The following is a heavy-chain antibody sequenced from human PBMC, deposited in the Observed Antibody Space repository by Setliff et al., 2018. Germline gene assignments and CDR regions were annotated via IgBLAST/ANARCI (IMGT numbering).Heavy chain of an antibody. Sequence: GESLKISCKGSGYSFTDYWIGWVRQMPGEGLEWMGIIHPSNSDTVYSPSFQGQVTISADRSITTAYLQWSSLKASDAAIYYCARNRVALYDAFDIWGQGTMVTVSS. CDR1: GYSFTDYW. J-gene: IGHJ3*02. D-gene: IGHD5-12*01. V-gene: IGHV5-51*01. CDR3: ARNRVALYDAFDI. CDR2: IHPSNSDT.